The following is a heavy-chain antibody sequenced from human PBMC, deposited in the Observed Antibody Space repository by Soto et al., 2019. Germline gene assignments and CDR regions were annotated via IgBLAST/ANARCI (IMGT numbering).Heavy chain of an antibody. Sequence: QVQLVQSGAEVKKPGSSVKVSCKASGGTFSSYAISWVRQAPRQGLEWMGGIIPIFGTANYAQKFQGRVTITADESTSTAYMELSSLRSEDTAVYYCARARYSGYDSYYYYYGMDVWGQGTTVTVSS. J-gene: IGHJ6*02. CDR2: IIPIFGTA. D-gene: IGHD5-12*01. V-gene: IGHV1-69*01. CDR1: GGTFSSYA. CDR3: ARARYSGYDSYYYYYGMDV.